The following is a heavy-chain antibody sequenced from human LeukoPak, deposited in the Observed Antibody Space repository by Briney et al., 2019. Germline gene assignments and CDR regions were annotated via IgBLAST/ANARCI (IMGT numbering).Heavy chain of an antibody. CDR3: ARVAAARPGY. V-gene: IGHV3-48*04. CDR1: GFTFSSYS. Sequence: GGSLRLSCAASGFTFSSYSMKWVRQAPGKGLEWVSYISSSSSTLYSAASVKGRFPISRDNAKNSLYLQMNSLRAEDTAVYYCARVAAARPGYWGQGTLVTVSS. J-gene: IGHJ4*02. CDR2: ISSSSSTL. D-gene: IGHD6-6*01.